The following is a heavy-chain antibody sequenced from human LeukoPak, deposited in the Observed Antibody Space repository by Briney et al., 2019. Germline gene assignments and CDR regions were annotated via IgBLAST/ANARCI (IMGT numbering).Heavy chain of an antibody. CDR2: INPSGGST. D-gene: IGHD2-2*01. Sequence: ASVKVSCKASGYTFTSYYMHWVRQAPGQGLEWMGIINPSGGSTSYAQKFQGRVTMTRDTSTSTVYMELSSLRSEDTAVYYCARADLIVAVPYNNWFDPWGQGTLVTVSS. CDR1: GYTFTSYY. J-gene: IGHJ5*02. CDR3: ARADLIVAVPYNNWFDP. V-gene: IGHV1-46*01.